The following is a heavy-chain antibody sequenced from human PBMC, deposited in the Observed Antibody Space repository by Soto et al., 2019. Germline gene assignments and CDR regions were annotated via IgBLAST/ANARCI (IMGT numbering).Heavy chain of an antibody. CDR3: ARDSYKLRYFDWLPNWFDP. Sequence: GASVKVSCKASGYTFTSYGISWVRQAPGQGLEGMGWISAYNGNTNYAQKLQGRVTMTTDTSTSTAYMELRSLRSDDTAVYYCARDSYKLRYFDWLPNWFDPWGQGTLVTVSS. D-gene: IGHD3-9*01. CDR2: ISAYNGNT. V-gene: IGHV1-18*04. CDR1: GYTFTSYG. J-gene: IGHJ5*02.